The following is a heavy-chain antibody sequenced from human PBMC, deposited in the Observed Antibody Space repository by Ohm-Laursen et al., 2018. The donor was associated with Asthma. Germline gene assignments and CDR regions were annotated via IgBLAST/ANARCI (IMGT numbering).Heavy chain of an antibody. CDR2: ISWNSGSI. CDR3: AKSRYSSSSRAFDY. D-gene: IGHD6-6*01. V-gene: IGHV3-9*01. J-gene: IGHJ4*02. Sequence: SLRLSCAASGYTFSRYSIHWVRQVPGKGLEWVSGISWNSGSIGYADSVKGLFTISRDNAKNSLYLQMNSLRAEDTALYYCAKSRYSSSSRAFDYWGQGTLVTVSS. CDR1: GYTFSRYS.